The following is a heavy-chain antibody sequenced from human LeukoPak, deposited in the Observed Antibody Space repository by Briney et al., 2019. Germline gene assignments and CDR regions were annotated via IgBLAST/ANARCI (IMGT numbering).Heavy chain of an antibody. CDR2: IESDERNK. CDR3: AKDLAGYRAFDY. V-gene: IGHV3-30*02. D-gene: IGHD5-24*01. Sequence: PGESLRLSCTASGFTFSSYGIHWVRQAPGKGLEWVAFIESDERNKHYADSVKGRFTISRDNSKNTLYLQVNSLRAEDTAVYYCAKDLAGYRAFDYWGQGTLVTVSS. J-gene: IGHJ4*02. CDR1: GFTFSSYG.